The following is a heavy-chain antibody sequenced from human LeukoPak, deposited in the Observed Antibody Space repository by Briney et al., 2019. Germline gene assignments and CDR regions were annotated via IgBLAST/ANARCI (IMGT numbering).Heavy chain of an antibody. CDR1: GFTFSSCS. Sequence: GGSLRLSCAASGFTFSSCSMNWVRQAPGKGLEWVSSISSSSSYIYYADSVKGRFTISRDNAKNSLYLQMNSLRAEDTAVYYCARGLDRYFDRSSHYSYMDVWGKGTTVTISS. J-gene: IGHJ6*03. D-gene: IGHD3-9*01. V-gene: IGHV3-21*01. CDR2: ISSSSSYI. CDR3: ARGLDRYFDRSSHYSYMDV.